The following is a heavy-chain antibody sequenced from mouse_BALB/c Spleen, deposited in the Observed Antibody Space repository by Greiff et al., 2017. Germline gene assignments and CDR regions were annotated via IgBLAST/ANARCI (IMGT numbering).Heavy chain of an antibody. CDR3: ASNYGDY. CDR1: GYTFTSYT. CDR2: INPSSGYT. J-gene: IGHJ4*01. V-gene: IGHV1-4*02. Sequence: QVQLKESAAELARPGASVKMSCKASGYTFTSYTMHWVKQRPGQGLEWIGYINPSSGYTEYIQKFKDKTTLTADKSSSTAYMQLSSLTSEDSAVYYCASNYGDYWGQGTSVTVSS. D-gene: IGHD1-1*01.